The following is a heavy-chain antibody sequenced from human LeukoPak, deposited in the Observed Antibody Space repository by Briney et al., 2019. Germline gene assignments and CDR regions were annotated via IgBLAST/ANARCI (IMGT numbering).Heavy chain of an antibody. CDR1: GYTFTSYD. D-gene: IGHD6-19*01. J-gene: IGHJ4*02. Sequence: ASVKVSCKASGYTFTSYDINWVRQATGQGLEWMGWMNPNSGNTGYAQKFQGRVTMTRNTSISTACMELSSLRSEDTAVYYCARADSSGWYADYWGQGTLVTVS. CDR3: ARADSSGWYADY. CDR2: MNPNSGNT. V-gene: IGHV1-8*01.